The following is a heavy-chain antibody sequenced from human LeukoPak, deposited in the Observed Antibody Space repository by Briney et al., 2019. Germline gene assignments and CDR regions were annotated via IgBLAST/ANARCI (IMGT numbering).Heavy chain of an antibody. CDR2: IYYSGST. CDR3: ARDSDDGMDY. D-gene: IGHD1-14*01. Sequence: SQTLSLPCTVSGGSINSGVYYWSGIRQHPGKGVEWIGYIYYSGSTYYNPSLTSRVTISVDTSKNQFSLKLRSVTAADTAVYYCARDSDDGMDYWGQGTLVTVSS. V-gene: IGHV4-31*03. J-gene: IGHJ4*02. CDR1: GGSINSGVYY.